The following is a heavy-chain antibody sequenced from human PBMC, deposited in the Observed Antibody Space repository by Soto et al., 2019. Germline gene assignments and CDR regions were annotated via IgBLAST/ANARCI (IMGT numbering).Heavy chain of an antibody. J-gene: IGHJ6*02. V-gene: IGHV3-48*03. CDR1: GFAFSSYE. CDR2: ISLSGSTI. CDR3: TRTCRYYKNGLDV. Sequence: GGSLRLSCEASGFAFSSYEMNWVRQAPGRGREGVSNISLSGSTIYYADSVKGRFTISRDNATNSLSLQMNSLRADDTALYYCTRTCRYYKNGLDVWGHGTTVTVSS.